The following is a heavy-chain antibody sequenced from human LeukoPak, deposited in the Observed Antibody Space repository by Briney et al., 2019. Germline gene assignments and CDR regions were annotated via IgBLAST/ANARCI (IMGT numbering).Heavy chain of an antibody. CDR1: GFTFSSYA. D-gene: IGHD4-23*01. V-gene: IGHV3-23*01. CDR2: ISGSGGST. CDR3: AKERAKRWTIGNAFDI. J-gene: IGHJ3*02. Sequence: PGGSLRLSCAASGFTFSSYAMSWVRQAPGKGLEWVSAISGSGGSTYYADSVKGRFTISRDNSKNTLYLQMNSLRAEDTAVYYCAKERAKRWTIGNAFDIWGQGTMVTVSS.